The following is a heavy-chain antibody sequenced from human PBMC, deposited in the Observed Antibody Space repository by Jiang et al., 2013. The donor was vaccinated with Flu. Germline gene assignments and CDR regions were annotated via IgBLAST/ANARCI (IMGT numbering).Heavy chain of an antibody. CDR3: ARAGAGDSSGFDY. CDR1: GGSISSGGYS. CDR2: IYHSGST. V-gene: IGHV4-30-2*01. J-gene: IGHJ4*02. Sequence: GPGLVKPSQTLSLTCAVSGGSISSGGYSWSWIRQPPGKGLEWIGYIYHSGSTYYNPSLKSRVTISVDRSKNQFSLKLSSVTAADTAVYYCARAGAGDSSGFDYWGQGTLVTVSS. D-gene: IGHD3-22*01.